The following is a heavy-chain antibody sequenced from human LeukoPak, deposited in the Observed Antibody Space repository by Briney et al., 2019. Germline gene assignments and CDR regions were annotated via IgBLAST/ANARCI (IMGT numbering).Heavy chain of an antibody. D-gene: IGHD6-13*01. V-gene: IGHV4-59*01. CDR3: ARDGGSSWYENWFDP. J-gene: IGHJ5*02. CDR2: IYYSGST. CDR1: GGSISSYY. Sequence: SETLSLTCTVSGGSISSYYWSWIRQPPGKGLEWIGYIYYSGSTNYNPSLKSRVTISVDTSKNQFSLKLSSVTAADTAVYYCARDGGSSWYENWFDPWGQGTLVTVSS.